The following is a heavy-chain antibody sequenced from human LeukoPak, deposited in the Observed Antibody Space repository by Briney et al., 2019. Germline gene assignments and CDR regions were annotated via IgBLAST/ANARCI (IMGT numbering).Heavy chain of an antibody. CDR3: ATPSSGYYAFDI. D-gene: IGHD3-22*01. CDR1: GYTFTSYY. CDR2: INPSGGST. Sequence: GASVKVSCKASGYTFTSYYLHWVRQAPGQGPEWMGIINPSGGSTSYAQKFQGRVTMTEDTSTDTAYKELSSLRSEDTAVYYCATPSSGYYAFDIWGQGTMVTVSS. V-gene: IGHV1-46*01. J-gene: IGHJ3*02.